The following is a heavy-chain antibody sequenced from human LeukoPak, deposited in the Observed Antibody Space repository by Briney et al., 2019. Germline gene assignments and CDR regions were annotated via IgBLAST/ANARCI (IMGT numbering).Heavy chain of an antibody. V-gene: IGHV4-39*01. Sequence: SETLSLTCTVSGGSISSSSYYWAWIRQPPGKGLKWIGSIYYSGSTYYNPSLKSRVTISVDTSKNQFSLKLSSVTAADTAVYYCARIVRSTTSFDYWGQGILVTVFS. CDR1: GGSISSSSYY. D-gene: IGHD2/OR15-2a*01. CDR3: ARIVRSTTSFDY. J-gene: IGHJ4*02. CDR2: IYYSGST.